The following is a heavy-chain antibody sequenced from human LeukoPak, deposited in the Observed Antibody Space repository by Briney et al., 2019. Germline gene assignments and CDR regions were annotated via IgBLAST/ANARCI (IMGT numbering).Heavy chain of an antibody. V-gene: IGHV3-30-3*01. CDR1: GFTFSSYA. CDR3: AREGFTADTPLALDY. D-gene: IGHD5-18*01. Sequence: QPGKSLKLSCAASGFTFSSYAMHWVRQAPGKGLEWVALILYDGSNKYYADSVKGRFIISRDNSKNTLYLEMNSLRAEDTAMYYCAREGFTADTPLALDYWGQGTLVTVSS. J-gene: IGHJ4*02. CDR2: ILYDGSNK.